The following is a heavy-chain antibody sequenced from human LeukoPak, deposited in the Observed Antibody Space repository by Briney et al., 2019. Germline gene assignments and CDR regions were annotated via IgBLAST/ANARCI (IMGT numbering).Heavy chain of an antibody. Sequence: EPSETLSLACTVSGGSISSYYWSWIRQPPRKGLEYIGYIYYSGYTNYNPSLKSRVTISVDTSKNQFSLKLSSVTAADTAVYYCARETSQKGAHYMDVWGKGTTVTIS. D-gene: IGHD3-16*01. J-gene: IGHJ6*03. CDR2: IYYSGYT. V-gene: IGHV4-59*01. CDR1: GGSISSYY. CDR3: ARETSQKGAHYMDV.